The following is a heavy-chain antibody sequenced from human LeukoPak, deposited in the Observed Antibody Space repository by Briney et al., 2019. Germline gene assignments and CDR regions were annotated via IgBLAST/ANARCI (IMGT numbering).Heavy chain of an antibody. CDR2: INHSGST. D-gene: IGHD1-26*01. Sequence: SETLSLTCAVYGGSFSGYYWGWIRQPPGKGREGIGEINHSGSTNYNPSLKSRVTISVDTSKNQFSLKLSSVTAADTAVYYCARIWEVGATDNLISDYWGQGTLVTVSS. V-gene: IGHV4-34*01. J-gene: IGHJ4*02. CDR1: GGSFSGYY. CDR3: ARIWEVGATDNLISDY.